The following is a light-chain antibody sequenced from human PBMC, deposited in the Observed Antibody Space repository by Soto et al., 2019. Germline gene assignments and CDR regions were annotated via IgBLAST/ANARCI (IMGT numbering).Light chain of an antibody. V-gene: IGLV2-23*02. J-gene: IGLJ2*01. Sequence: QSLLTQPASVSGSPGQSITISCSGTSSDVGSYNFVSWYQQHPDKAPKLMIYDVNKRPSGVSNRFSGSKSGNTASLTISGLQAEDEADYYCCSYAGSYIFVVFGGGTKVTVL. CDR1: SSDVGSYNF. CDR3: CSYAGSYIFVV. CDR2: DVN.